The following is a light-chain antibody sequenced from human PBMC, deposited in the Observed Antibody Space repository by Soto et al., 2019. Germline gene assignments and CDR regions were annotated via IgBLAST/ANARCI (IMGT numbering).Light chain of an antibody. Sequence: EIVLTQSPGTLSLSPGDRATLSCRASQTVSNNYLAWCQQKPGQAPRVIIYDASHRATGIPDRFSGSGSGTDFTLTISRLEPEDFAVYYCQQYGSSGTFGQGTKVDIK. CDR2: DAS. CDR1: QTVSNNY. CDR3: QQYGSSGT. J-gene: IGKJ1*01. V-gene: IGKV3-20*01.